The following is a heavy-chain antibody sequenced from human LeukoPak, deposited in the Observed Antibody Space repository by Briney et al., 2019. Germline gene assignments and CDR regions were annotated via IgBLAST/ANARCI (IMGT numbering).Heavy chain of an antibody. J-gene: IGHJ4*02. CDR3: ARGRSSSWYDYFDY. CDR2: IYYSGST. D-gene: IGHD6-13*01. CDR1: GGSISSYY. Sequence: SETLSLTCTVSGGSISSYYWSWIRQPPGKGLEWIGYIYYSGSTNYNPSLKSRVTISVDTSKNQFSLKLSSVTAADTAVYYCARGRSSSWYDYFDYWGQGTLVTVSS. V-gene: IGHV4-59*01.